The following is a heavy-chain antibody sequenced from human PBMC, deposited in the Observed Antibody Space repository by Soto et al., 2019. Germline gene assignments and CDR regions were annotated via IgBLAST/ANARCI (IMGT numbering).Heavy chain of an antibody. J-gene: IGHJ4*02. V-gene: IGHV3-30-3*01. Sequence: QVQLVESGGGVVQPGRSLRLSCAASGFTFSSYAMHWVRQAPGKGLEWVAVISYDGSNKYYADSVKGRFTISRDNSKNTLYLQMNSLRAEDTAVYYCARDVPGDSIDYWGQGTLVTVSS. D-gene: IGHD4-17*01. CDR2: ISYDGSNK. CDR3: ARDVPGDSIDY. CDR1: GFTFSSYA.